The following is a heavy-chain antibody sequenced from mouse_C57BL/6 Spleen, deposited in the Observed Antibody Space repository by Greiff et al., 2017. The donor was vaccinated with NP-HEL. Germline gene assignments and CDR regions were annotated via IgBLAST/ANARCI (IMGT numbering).Heavy chain of an antibody. CDR2: INPGSGGT. D-gene: IGHD2-3*01. V-gene: IGHV1-54*01. J-gene: IGHJ1*03. CDR1: GYAFTNYL. CDR3: ARSSYDQGYCDV. Sequence: VQLQQSGAELVRPGTSVKVSCKASGYAFTNYLIEWVKQRPGQGLEWIGVINPGSGGTNYNEKFKGKATLTADKSSSTAYMQLSSLTSEDSAVYFCARSSYDQGYCDVWGTGTTVTVSS.